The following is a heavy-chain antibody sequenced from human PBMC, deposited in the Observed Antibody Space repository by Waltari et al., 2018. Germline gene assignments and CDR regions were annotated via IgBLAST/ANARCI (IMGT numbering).Heavy chain of an antibody. CDR2: IIPIFGTA. J-gene: IGHJ6*02. CDR3: ARGELIAAAGKRGRNYYYGMDV. V-gene: IGHV1-69*05. Sequence: QVQLVQSGAEVKKPGSSVKVSCKASGGTFSSYAISWVRQAPGQGLEWMGGIIPIFGTANYAQKFQCRVTITTDESTSTAYMELSSLRSEDTAVYNCARGELIAAAGKRGRNYYYGMDVWGQGTTVTVSS. CDR1: GGTFSSYA. D-gene: IGHD6-13*01.